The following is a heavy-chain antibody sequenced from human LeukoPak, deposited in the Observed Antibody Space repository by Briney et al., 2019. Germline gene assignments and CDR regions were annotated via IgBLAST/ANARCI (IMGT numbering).Heavy chain of an antibody. CDR3: ARDPAGRGYGGVMSAFDI. D-gene: IGHD5-12*01. Sequence: SQTLSLTFAISGDSVSSNSAAWSWTRHSTSRGLEWLGRTYYRSKWYNYYAVSVRSRITINPDTSNNRFSLQLNSVTPEDTAVYYCARDPAGRGYGGVMSAFDIWGQGTMVTVS. CDR2: TYYRSKWYN. V-gene: IGHV6-1*01. J-gene: IGHJ3*02. CDR1: GDSVSSNSAA.